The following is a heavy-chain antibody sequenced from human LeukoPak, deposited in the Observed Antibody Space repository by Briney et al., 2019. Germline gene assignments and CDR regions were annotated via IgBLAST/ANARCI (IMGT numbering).Heavy chain of an antibody. J-gene: IGHJ3*02. Sequence: SETLSLTCTVSGGSISSSSYYWGWIRQPPGKGLEWIGGIYYSGSTYYNPSLKSRVTISVDTSKNQFSLKLSSVTAADTAVYYCARIYGSGYYPSAFDIWGQGTMVTVSS. CDR1: GGSISSSSYY. CDR3: ARIYGSGYYPSAFDI. CDR2: IYYSGST. V-gene: IGHV4-39*01. D-gene: IGHD3-22*01.